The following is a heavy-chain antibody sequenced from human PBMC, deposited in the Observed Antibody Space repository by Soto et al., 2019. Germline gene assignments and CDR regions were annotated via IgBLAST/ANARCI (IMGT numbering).Heavy chain of an antibody. Sequence: QVLLVQSGAEVKKPGASVKVSCKPFGYTFTAYYIHWVRQAPGQGLECVGWVDPRSGATNYGQRCQGRVVMTRDMSVHTVYMELSGLTSDDTAIYYCATDDYGAYGCWGQGTLVTVSS. V-gene: IGHV1-2*02. CDR2: VDPRSGAT. J-gene: IGHJ4*01. CDR3: ATDDYGAYGC. CDR1: GYTFTAYY. D-gene: IGHD4-17*01.